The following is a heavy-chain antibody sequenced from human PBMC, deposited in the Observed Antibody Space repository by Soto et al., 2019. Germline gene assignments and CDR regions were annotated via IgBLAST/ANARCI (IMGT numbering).Heavy chain of an antibody. V-gene: IGHV1-18*01. Sequence: ASVKVSCKASGYTFTGYGISWVRQAPGQGLEWMGWISAYNGNTNYAQKLQGRVTMTTDTSTSTAYMELRSLRSDDTAVYYCASSTDYYYYGMDVWGQGTTVTVSS. CDR2: ISAYNGNT. J-gene: IGHJ6*02. CDR1: GYTFTGYG. D-gene: IGHD2-2*01. CDR3: ASSTDYYYYGMDV.